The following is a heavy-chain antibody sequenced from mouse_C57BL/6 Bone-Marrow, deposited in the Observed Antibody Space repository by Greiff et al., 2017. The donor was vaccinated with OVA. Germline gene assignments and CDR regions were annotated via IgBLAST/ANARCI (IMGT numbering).Heavy chain of an antibody. J-gene: IGHJ4*01. CDR3: ARGLGEDY. CDR1: GYTFTSYW. V-gene: IGHV1-59*01. Sequence: QVQLQQPGAELVRPGTSVKLSCKASGYTFTSYWMHWVKQRPGQGLEWIGVIDPSDSYTNYNQKFKGKATLTVDTSSSTAYMQLSSLTSEDSAVYYCARGLGEDYWGQGTSVTGSS. CDR2: IDPSDSYT.